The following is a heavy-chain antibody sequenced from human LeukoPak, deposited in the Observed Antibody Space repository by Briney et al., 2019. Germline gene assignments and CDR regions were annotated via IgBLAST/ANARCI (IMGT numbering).Heavy chain of an antibody. CDR2: IIPIFGTA. Sequence: GASVTVSYKASGGTFSSYAISWVRQAPGQGLEWMGGIIPIFGTANYAQKFQGRVTITADESTSTAYMELSSLRSEDTAVYYCARLSTSSYYFDYWGQGTLVTVSS. J-gene: IGHJ4*02. CDR3: ARLSTSSYYFDY. CDR1: GGTFSSYA. D-gene: IGHD2-2*01. V-gene: IGHV1-69*13.